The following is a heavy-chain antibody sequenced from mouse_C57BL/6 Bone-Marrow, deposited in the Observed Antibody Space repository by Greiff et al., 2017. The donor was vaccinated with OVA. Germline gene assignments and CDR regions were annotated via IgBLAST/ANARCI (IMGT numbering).Heavy chain of an antibody. CDR3: ASSYYDSSDEWYFAF. D-gene: IGHD1-1*01. V-gene: IGHV7-3*01. CDR2: IRNRGNGYTK. CDR1: GFTFTGYY. Sequence: EVQLVESGGGLVKPGGSLSLSCAASGFTFTGYYMSWVRQTPGKALEWLGFIRNRGNGYTKEYSASGKGRFTISRDNYQSILYLQINALCAEDSCTYYSASSYYDSSDEWYFAFWGTGTTVTVSS. J-gene: IGHJ1*03.